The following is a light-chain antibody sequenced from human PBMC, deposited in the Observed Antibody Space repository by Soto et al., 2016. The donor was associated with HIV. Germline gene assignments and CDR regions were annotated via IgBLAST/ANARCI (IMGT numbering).Light chain of an antibody. V-gene: IGKV1-9*01. CDR3: QQLDDTPPWT. CDR1: QGIGSH. Sequence: DIQLTQSPSFLSASVGDRVTITCRASQGIGSHLAWYQQKPGKAPKLLIYGAFTLQSGVPSRFSGSGSGTEFTLTISSLQPEDFATYYCQQLDDTPPWTFGQGTKV. CDR2: GAF. J-gene: IGKJ1*01.